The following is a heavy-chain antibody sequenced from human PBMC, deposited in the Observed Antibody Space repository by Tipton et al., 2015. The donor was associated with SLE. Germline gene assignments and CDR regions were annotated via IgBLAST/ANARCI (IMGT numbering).Heavy chain of an antibody. CDR3: ARAPKVVVPAAMGYYYYYMDV. J-gene: IGHJ6*03. Sequence: TLSLTCTVSGGSISSYYWSWIRQPAGKGLEWIGRIYTSGSTNYNPSLKSRVTISVDTSKNQFSLKLSSVTAADTAVYYCARAPKVVVPAAMGYYYYYMDVWGKGTTVTVSS. D-gene: IGHD2-2*01. CDR1: GGSISSYY. CDR2: IYTSGST. V-gene: IGHV4-4*07.